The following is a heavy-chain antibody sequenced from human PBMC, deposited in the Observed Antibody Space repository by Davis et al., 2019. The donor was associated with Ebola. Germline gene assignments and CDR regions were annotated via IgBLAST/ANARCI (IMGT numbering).Heavy chain of an antibody. CDR1: GDTVSSNSAA. CDR2: TYYRSKWYN. J-gene: IGHJ4*02. D-gene: IGHD6-19*01. CDR3: ARGGAVAVPHWDY. Sequence: PSETLSLTCAISGDTVSSNSAAWNWIRHSPSRGLEWLGRTYYRSKWYNDYAVSVKNRITINPDTSKNQFSLQLNSVTPEDTAVYYCARGGAVAVPHWDYWGQGTLVTVSS. V-gene: IGHV6-1*01.